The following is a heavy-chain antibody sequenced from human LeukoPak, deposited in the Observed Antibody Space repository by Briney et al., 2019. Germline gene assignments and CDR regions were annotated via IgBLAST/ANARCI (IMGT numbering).Heavy chain of an antibody. J-gene: IGHJ4*02. Sequence: ASVKVSCKASGYTFTSYGISWVRQAPGQGLEWMGWISAYNGNTNYAQKLQGRVTMTTDTSTSTAYMELRSLRSDDTAVYYCARVSFSWAYYDSSGYSYPNDYWGQGTLVTVSS. CDR2: ISAYNGNT. CDR3: ARVSFSWAYYDSSGYSYPNDY. CDR1: GYTFTSYG. D-gene: IGHD3-22*01. V-gene: IGHV1-18*01.